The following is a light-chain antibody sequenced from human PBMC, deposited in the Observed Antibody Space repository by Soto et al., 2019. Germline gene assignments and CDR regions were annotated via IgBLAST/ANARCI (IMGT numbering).Light chain of an antibody. CDR1: TSNIGSNI. J-gene: IGLJ1*01. CDR3: PAWDDSLDGYV. CDR2: TTN. Sequence: QSVLTQAPSASGAPGQRVTISCSGTTSNIGSNIVNWYQQLPGTAPKLLIYTTNKRPSGVPDRFSGSKSGTSASLAISGLQAEDEADSFCPAWDDSLDGYVFGTGTKVTVL. V-gene: IGLV1-44*01.